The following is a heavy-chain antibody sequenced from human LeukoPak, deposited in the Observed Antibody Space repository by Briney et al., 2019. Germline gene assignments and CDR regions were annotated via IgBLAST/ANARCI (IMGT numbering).Heavy chain of an antibody. CDR2: INSDGSST. D-gene: IGHD5-24*01. V-gene: IGHV3-74*01. CDR3: VGAGPAGVYNSFDY. Sequence: GSLRLSCAASGFTFSSYWMHWVRQAPGKELVWVSRINSDGSSTTYADSVKGRFTISRDNAKNTLYLQMNSLRAEDTAVYYCVGAGPAGVYNSFDYWGQGTLVTVSS. CDR1: GFTFSSYW. J-gene: IGHJ4*02.